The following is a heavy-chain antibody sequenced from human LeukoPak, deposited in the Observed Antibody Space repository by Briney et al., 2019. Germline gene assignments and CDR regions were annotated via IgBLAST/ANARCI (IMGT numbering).Heavy chain of an antibody. J-gene: IGHJ4*02. V-gene: IGHV3-30*18. CDR3: AKDLFDY. CDR1: GFTFSSYG. CDR2: ISYDGSNK. Sequence: GGSLRLSCAASGFTFSSYGMDWVRQAPGKGLEWVAVISYDGSNKYYEDTVKGGFTISRDNSKNTLYLQMNSLRAEDTAVYYCAKDLFDYWGQGTLVTVSS.